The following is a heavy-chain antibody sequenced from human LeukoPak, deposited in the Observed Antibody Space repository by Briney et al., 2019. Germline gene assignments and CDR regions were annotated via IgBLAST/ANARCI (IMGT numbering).Heavy chain of an antibody. J-gene: IGHJ4*02. CDR2: ISSSGSTI. CDR3: ASTTAPLQLWPYYFDY. D-gene: IGHD5-18*01. V-gene: IGHV3-48*03. CDR1: GFTFSSYE. Sequence: GGSLRLSCAASGFTFSSYEMNWVRQAPGKGLEWVSYISSSGSTIYYADSVKGRFTISRDNAKNSLYLQMNSLRAEDTAVYYCASTTAPLQLWPYYFDYWGQGTLVTVSS.